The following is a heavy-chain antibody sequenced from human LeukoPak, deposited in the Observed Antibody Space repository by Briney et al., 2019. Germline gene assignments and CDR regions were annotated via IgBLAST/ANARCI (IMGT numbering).Heavy chain of an antibody. CDR3: TRASDVFAIRNPFDI. CDR1: GFSFERHN. Sequence: GGSLRLSCLTSGFSFERHNMNWVRQAPGKGLEWVAFISNSGTTMYYADSVKGRFTVSRDNAKRSLYLQMSSLQGDDTALYYCTRASDVFAIRNPFDIWGQGTMVAVSS. CDR2: ISNSGTTM. J-gene: IGHJ3*02. D-gene: IGHD2-2*02. V-gene: IGHV3-48*01.